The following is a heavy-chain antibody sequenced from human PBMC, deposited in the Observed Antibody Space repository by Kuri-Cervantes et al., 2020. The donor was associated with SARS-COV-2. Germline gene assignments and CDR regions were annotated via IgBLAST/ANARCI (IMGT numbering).Heavy chain of an antibody. D-gene: IGHD4-17*01. CDR3: ARLSGLSTVTTSHPY. CDR1: GGTFSSYA. CDR2: IIPIFGTA. Sequence: SVKLSCKPSGGTFSSYAISWVRQAPGQGLEWMGGIIPIFGTANYAQKFQGRVTITADKSTSTAYMELSSLRSEDTAVYYCARLSGLSTVTTSHPYWGQGTLVTVSS. V-gene: IGHV1-69*06. J-gene: IGHJ4*02.